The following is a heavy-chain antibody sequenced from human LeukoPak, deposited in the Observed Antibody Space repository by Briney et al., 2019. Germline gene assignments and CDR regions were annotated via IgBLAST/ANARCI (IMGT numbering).Heavy chain of an antibody. CDR2: IYYSGST. Sequence: SETLSLTCTLSGGSISSYYWNWIRQPPGKGLERIGYIYYSGSTNYNPSLKSRVTISVDTSKNQFSLKLSSVTAADTAVYYCARGADSSGYYSIFYFDYWGQGTLVTVSS. J-gene: IGHJ4*02. CDR1: GGSISSYY. CDR3: ARGADSSGYYSIFYFDY. V-gene: IGHV4-59*01. D-gene: IGHD3-22*01.